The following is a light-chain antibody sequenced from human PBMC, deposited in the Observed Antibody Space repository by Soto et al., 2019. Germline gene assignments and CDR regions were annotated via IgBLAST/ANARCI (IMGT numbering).Light chain of an antibody. CDR2: SNN. J-gene: IGLJ1*01. Sequence: QSVLTQPPSASGTPGQRVTISCSGSSSNIGSNTVNWYQQLPGTAPKLLIYSNNQRRSAVPDRFSGSKSGTSASLAISGLRSADAAGYYYAAWDDSLNGYVFGTGTKVTVL. CDR1: SSNIGSNT. V-gene: IGLV1-44*01. CDR3: AAWDDSLNGYV.